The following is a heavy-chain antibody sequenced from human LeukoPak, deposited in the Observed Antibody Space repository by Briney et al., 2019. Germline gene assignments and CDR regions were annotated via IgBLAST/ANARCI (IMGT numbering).Heavy chain of an antibody. V-gene: IGHV1-2*02. CDR3: ARDGYSSGWYMGEAAFDI. CDR2: INPNSGGT. Sequence: GASVKVSCKASGYTFTGYYMHWVRQAPGQGLEWMGWINPNSGGTNYAQKFQGRVTMTRDTSNSTAYMELSRLRSDDTAVYYCARDGYSSGWYMGEAAFDIWGQGTMVTVSS. D-gene: IGHD6-19*01. CDR1: GYTFTGYY. J-gene: IGHJ3*02.